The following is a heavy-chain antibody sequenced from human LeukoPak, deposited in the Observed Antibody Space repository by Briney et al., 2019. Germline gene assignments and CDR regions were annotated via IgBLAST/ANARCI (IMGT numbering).Heavy chain of an antibody. CDR1: GGSISSYY. Sequence: PSETLSLTCTVSGGSISSYYWSWIRQPAGKGLEWIGRIYTSGTTDSNPSLKSRVTMSLDTSKNQFSLKLTSVTAADTAVYYCVRVDGYPLGAFDIWGQGTMVTVSS. D-gene: IGHD3-22*01. CDR3: VRVDGYPLGAFDI. V-gene: IGHV4-4*07. CDR2: IYTSGTT. J-gene: IGHJ3*02.